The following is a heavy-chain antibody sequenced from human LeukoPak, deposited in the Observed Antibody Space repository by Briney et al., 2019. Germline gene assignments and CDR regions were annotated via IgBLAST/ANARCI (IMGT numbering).Heavy chain of an antibody. CDR2: ISAYNGNT. D-gene: IGHD6-13*01. Sequence: GASAKVSCKASGYTFTSYGISWVRQAPGQGLEWMGWISAYNGNTNYAQKLQGRVTMTTDTSTSTAYMELRSLRSDDTAVYYCASEGYSSSWYTPPFDYWGQGTLVTVSS. V-gene: IGHV1-18*01. J-gene: IGHJ4*02. CDR1: GYTFTSYG. CDR3: ASEGYSSSWYTPPFDY.